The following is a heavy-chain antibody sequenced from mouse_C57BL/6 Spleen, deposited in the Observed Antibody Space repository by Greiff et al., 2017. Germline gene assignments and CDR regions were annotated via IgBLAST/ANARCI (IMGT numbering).Heavy chain of an antibody. V-gene: IGHV1-64*01. CDR1: GYTFTSYW. CDR3: ARIRGLYDYDWYFDV. CDR2: IHPNSGST. Sequence: QVQLQQPGAELVKPGASVKLSCKASGYTFTSYWMHWVKQRPGQGLEWIGMIHPNSGSTNYNEKFKSKATLTVDKSSSTAYMQLSSLTSEDSAVYYCARIRGLYDYDWYFDVWGTGTTVTVSS. D-gene: IGHD2-4*01. J-gene: IGHJ1*03.